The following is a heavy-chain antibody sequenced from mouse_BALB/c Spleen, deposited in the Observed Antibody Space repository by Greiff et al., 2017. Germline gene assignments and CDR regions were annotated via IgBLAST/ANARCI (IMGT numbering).Heavy chain of an antibody. V-gene: IGHV1-7*01. CDR2: INPSTGYT. J-gene: IGHJ1*01. D-gene: IGHD2-3*01. CDR3: ARWLLLGYFDV. Sequence: QVQLQQSGAELAKPGASVKMSCKASGYTFTSYWMHWVKQRPGQGLEWIGYINPSTGYTEYNQKFKDKATLTADKSSSTAYMQLSSLTSEDSAVYYCARWLLLGYFDVWGAGTTVTVSS. CDR1: GYTFTSYW.